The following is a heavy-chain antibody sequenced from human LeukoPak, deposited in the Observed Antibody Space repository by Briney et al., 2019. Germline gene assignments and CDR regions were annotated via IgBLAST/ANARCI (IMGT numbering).Heavy chain of an antibody. D-gene: IGHD2-2*01. Sequence: GGSLRLSCAASGFTFSSYTMHWVRQAPGKGLEWVSSISISSSYIYYADSVKGRFTISRDNAKNSLYLQMNSLRAEDTAVYYCAREDRGEIVVVPAARNFDYWGQGTLVTVSS. CDR2: ISISSSYI. J-gene: IGHJ4*02. CDR3: AREDRGEIVVVPAARNFDY. V-gene: IGHV3-21*01. CDR1: GFTFSSYT.